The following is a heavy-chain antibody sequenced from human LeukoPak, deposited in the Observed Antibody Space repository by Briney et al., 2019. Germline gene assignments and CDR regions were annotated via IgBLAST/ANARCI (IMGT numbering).Heavy chain of an antibody. Sequence: SETLSLTCTVSGGSISSHYWSWIRQPPGKGLEWIGCIYFSGTTNYNPSLESRVTISVDTSKNQFSLKLRSVTAADTAVYYCARGSITIFGVVRYWYFDLWGRGTLVTVSS. CDR1: GGSISSHY. D-gene: IGHD3-3*01. CDR3: ARGSITIFGVVRYWYFDL. V-gene: IGHV4-59*08. CDR2: IYFSGTT. J-gene: IGHJ2*01.